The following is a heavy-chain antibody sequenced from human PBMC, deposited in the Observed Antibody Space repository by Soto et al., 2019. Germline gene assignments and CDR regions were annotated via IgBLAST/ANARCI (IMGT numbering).Heavy chain of an antibody. CDR2: INPNSGGT. CDR1: GCTISGDY. V-gene: IGHV1-2*04. D-gene: IGHD4-17*01. J-gene: IGHJ5*02. Sequence: RASVRVSCKTAGCTISGDYRNCGLHDPGQGREWRGLINPNSGGTNYAQKFQGWVTMTSDTSISTAYIELSRLRPDDTAVYYCASATTVTTSEPSKDCFDPWGQGTLVTVSS. CDR3: ASATTVTTSEPSKDCFDP.